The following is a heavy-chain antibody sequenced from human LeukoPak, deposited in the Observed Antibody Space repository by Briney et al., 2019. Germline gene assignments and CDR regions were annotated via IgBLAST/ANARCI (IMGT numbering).Heavy chain of an antibody. D-gene: IGHD5-24*01. J-gene: IGHJ6*03. CDR2: IYPGDSDT. CDR3: ARAQLPSDRYYYYYYMDV. V-gene: IGHV5-51*01. CDR1: GYSFTSYW. Sequence: EESLKISCKGSGYSFTSYWIGWVRQMPGKGLEWMGIIYPGDSDTRYSPSFQGQVTISADKSISTAYLQWSSLKASDTAMYYCARAQLPSDRYYYYYYMDVWGKGTTVTVSS.